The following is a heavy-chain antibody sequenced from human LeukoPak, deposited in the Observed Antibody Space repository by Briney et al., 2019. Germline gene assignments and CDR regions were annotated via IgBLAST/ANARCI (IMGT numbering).Heavy chain of an antibody. CDR2: IRRKAYGGTT. J-gene: IGHJ4*02. CDR1: GFTFGSYA. Sequence: GGSLRLSCTGSGFTFGSYAMSWVRQAPGKGLEWVGCIRRKAYGGTTEYAASVKVRFTISRDDSKSIAYLKMNSLETEDTAVYYCTRGRSYYDSSGYSLDFVYWGQGTLVTVSS. D-gene: IGHD3-22*01. V-gene: IGHV3-49*04. CDR3: TRGRSYYDSSGYSLDFVY.